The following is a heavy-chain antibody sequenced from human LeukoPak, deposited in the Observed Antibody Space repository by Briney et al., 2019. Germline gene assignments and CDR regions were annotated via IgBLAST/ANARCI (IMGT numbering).Heavy chain of an antibody. J-gene: IGHJ4*02. CDR3: ARPLWFGEPSSGLDY. D-gene: IGHD3-10*01. Sequence: GGSLRLSCAASGFTFSDYYMSRIRQAPGKGLEWVSYISSSGSTIYYADSVKGRFTISRDNAKNSLYLQMNSLRAEDTAVYYCARPLWFGEPSSGLDYWGQGTLVTVSS. CDR1: GFTFSDYY. V-gene: IGHV3-11*01. CDR2: ISSSGSTI.